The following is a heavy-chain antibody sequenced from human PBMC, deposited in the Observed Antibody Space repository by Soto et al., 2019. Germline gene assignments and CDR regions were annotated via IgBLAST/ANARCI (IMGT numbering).Heavy chain of an antibody. D-gene: IGHD3-22*01. CDR3: ASPYYDSSGYGY. CDR1: GFTFSSYS. V-gene: IGHV3-21*01. Sequence: GGYLRLSCAASGFTFSSYSMNWARQAPGKGLEWVSSISSSSYIYYADSVKGRFTISRDNAKNSLYLQMNSLRSEDTAVYYCASPYYDSSGYGYWGQGTLVTV. CDR2: ISSSSYI. J-gene: IGHJ4*02.